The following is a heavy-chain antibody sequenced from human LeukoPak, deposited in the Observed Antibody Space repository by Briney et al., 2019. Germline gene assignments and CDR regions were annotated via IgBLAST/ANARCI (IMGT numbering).Heavy chain of an antibody. Sequence: SETLSLTCAVYGGSFSGYYWSWIRQPPGKGLEWIGEINRSGGTNDNPSLKRRVTISVDTSKNHFSPKLSSGTAADTAVYYCARAPYYYDSSGYFCSYYYYGMDVWGQGTTVTASS. V-gene: IGHV4-34*01. CDR3: ARAPYYYDSSGYFCSYYYYGMDV. CDR1: GGSFSGYY. D-gene: IGHD3-22*01. J-gene: IGHJ6*02. CDR2: INRSGGT.